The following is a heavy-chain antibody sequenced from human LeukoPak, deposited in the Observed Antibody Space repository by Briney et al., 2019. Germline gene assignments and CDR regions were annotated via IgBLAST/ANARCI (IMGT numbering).Heavy chain of an antibody. CDR2: IHHSGST. V-gene: IGHV4-4*02. J-gene: IGHJ5*02. CDR3: ARHGTIISQGRQQPPVLRFLEWFPCWFDP. CDR1: GGSISSSNW. Sequence: SGTLSLTCAVSGGSISSSNWWSWVRQPPGKGLEWIGEIHHSGSTNYNPSLKSRVTISVDKSKNQFSLKLSSVTAADTAVYYCARHGTIISQGRQQPPVLRFLEWFPCWFDPWGQGTLVTVSS. D-gene: IGHD3-3*01.